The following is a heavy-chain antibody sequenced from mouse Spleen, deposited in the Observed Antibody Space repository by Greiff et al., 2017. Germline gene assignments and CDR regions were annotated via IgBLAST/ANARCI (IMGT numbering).Heavy chain of an antibody. CDR2: IYPRSGNT. Sequence: VQLQQSGAELARPGASVKLSCKASGYTFTSYGISWVKQRTGQGLEWIGEIYPRSGNTYYNEKFKGKATLTADKSSSTAYMELRSLTSEDSAVYFCARELGDYGYDYYAMDYWGQGTSVTVSS. D-gene: IGHD1-2*01. V-gene: IGHV1-81*01. CDR1: GYTFTSYG. CDR3: ARELGDYGYDYYAMDY. J-gene: IGHJ4*01.